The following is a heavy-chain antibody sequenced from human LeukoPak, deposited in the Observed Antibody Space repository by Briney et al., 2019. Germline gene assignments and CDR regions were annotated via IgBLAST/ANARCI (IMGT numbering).Heavy chain of an antibody. Sequence: GGSLRLSCAASGFTFSSCAMSWVRQAPGKGLEWVASIKEDGSATNYVGSVKGRFTISRDNAKNSLYLQMNSLRVEDTAMYYCVRNSQRAYDFWGQGTMVTVSS. CDR3: VRNSQRAYDF. J-gene: IGHJ3*01. D-gene: IGHD1/OR15-1a*01. CDR2: IKEDGSAT. CDR1: GFTFSSCA. V-gene: IGHV3-7*01.